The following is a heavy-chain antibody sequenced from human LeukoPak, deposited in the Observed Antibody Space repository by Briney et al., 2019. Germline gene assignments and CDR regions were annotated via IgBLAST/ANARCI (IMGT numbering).Heavy chain of an antibody. Sequence: GGSLRLSCAASGFTFSSYSMNWVRQAPGKGLEWVSCISSSSSYIYYADSVKGRFTISRDNAKKSLYLQMKSLRAEDTAVYYCARHLSGVTGYSYGRGIDYWGQGTLVTVSS. J-gene: IGHJ4*02. D-gene: IGHD5-18*01. CDR2: ISSSSSYI. CDR3: ARHLSGVTGYSYGRGIDY. CDR1: GFTFSSYS. V-gene: IGHV3-21*01.